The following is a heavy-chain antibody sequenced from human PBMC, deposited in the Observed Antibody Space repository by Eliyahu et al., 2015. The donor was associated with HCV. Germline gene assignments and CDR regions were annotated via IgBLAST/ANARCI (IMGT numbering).Heavy chain of an antibody. CDR1: GYTFTGYY. Sequence: QVQLVQSGAEVKKPGASVKVSCKASGYTFTGYYMHWVRQAPGQGLEWMGWINPNSGGTNYAQKFQGRVTMTRDTSISTAYMELSRLRSDDTAVYYCASGYCSSTSCYRVELDYWGQGTLVTVSS. J-gene: IGHJ4*02. V-gene: IGHV1-2*02. CDR2: INPNSGGT. CDR3: ASGYCSSTSCYRVELDY. D-gene: IGHD2-2*03.